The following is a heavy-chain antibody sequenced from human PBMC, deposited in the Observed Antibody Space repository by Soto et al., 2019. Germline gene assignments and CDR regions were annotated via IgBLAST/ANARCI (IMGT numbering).Heavy chain of an antibody. CDR2: ISYDGSNK. CDR3: ARDPDLSGYYSYFDY. CDR1: GFTFSSYG. J-gene: IGHJ4*02. Sequence: QVQLVESGGGVVQPGRSLRLSCAASGFTFSSYGIHWVRQAPGKGLEWVAVISYDGSNKYYADSVKGRFTISRDNSKNTLSLQMNSLRVEDTAVYYCARDPDLSGYYSYFDYWGQGTLVTVSS. D-gene: IGHD3-22*01. V-gene: IGHV3-30*03.